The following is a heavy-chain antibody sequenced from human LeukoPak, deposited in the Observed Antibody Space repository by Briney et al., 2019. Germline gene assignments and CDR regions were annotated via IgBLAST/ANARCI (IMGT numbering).Heavy chain of an antibody. Sequence: GGSLRLSCAASGFTFTTSPMAWVRQAPGKGLEWVSAVSGSGVSTYYADSVKGRFTISRDNSKSTLYLQTNSLRAGDTAVYYCAKSRHTAPDYWGQGTLVIVSS. V-gene: IGHV3-23*01. J-gene: IGHJ4*02. CDR2: VSGSGVST. D-gene: IGHD5-18*01. CDR1: GFTFTTSP. CDR3: AKSRHTAPDY.